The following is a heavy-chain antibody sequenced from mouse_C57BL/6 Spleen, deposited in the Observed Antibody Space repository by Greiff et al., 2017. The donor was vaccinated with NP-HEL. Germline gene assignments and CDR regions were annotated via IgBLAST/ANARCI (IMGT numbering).Heavy chain of an antibody. CDR1: GYTFTSYG. J-gene: IGHJ4*01. V-gene: IGHV1-81*01. D-gene: IGHD2-2*01. Sequence: QVQLKQSGAELARPGASVKLSCKASGYTFTSYGISWVKQRTGQGLEWIGEIYPRSGNTYYNEKFKGKATLTADKSSSTAYMELRSLTSEDTAVYYCARYGYDEGDYAMDYWGQGTSVTVSS. CDR2: IYPRSGNT. CDR3: ARYGYDEGDYAMDY.